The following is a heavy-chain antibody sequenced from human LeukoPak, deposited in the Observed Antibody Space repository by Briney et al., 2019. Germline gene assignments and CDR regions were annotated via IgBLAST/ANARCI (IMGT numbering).Heavy chain of an antibody. D-gene: IGHD1-26*01. V-gene: IGHV3-64*01. CDR2: ISSNGGSK. Sequence: GGSLRLTCAAGGFTFRSYAIHWVRQAQGKGLEYVSTISSNGGSKDYVNSGKGRFIMSGDNCKKRVYLQMGSLRAEDMAVYYCASGRDWGQGTLVTVSS. CDR1: GFTFRSYA. CDR3: ASGRD. J-gene: IGHJ4*02.